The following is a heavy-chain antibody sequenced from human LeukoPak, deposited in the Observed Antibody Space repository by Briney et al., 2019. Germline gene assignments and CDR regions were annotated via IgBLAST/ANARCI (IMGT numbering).Heavy chain of an antibody. CDR1: GYTFTSYG. CDR3: AREWEVSKVGDSSGYYFGY. CDR2: ISAYNGNT. Sequence: ASVKVSCKASGYTFTSYGISWVRQAPGQGLEWMGWISAYNGNTNYAQKLQGRVTMTTDTSTSTAYMELRSLRSDDTAVYYCAREWEVSKVGDSSGYYFGYWGQGTLVTVSS. V-gene: IGHV1-18*01. D-gene: IGHD3-22*01. J-gene: IGHJ4*02.